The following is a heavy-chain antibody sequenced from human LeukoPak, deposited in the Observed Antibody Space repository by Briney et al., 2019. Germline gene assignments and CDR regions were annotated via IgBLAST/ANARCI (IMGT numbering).Heavy chain of an antibody. Sequence: SETLSLTCAVYGGSSSGYYWSWIRHPPGEGLGWIGEINHSVSTNYNPSLRSRVTISVDTSKNQFSLKLSSVTAADTAVYYCARGGSSSWYRTLYFDYWGQGTLVTVSS. CDR3: ARGGSSSWYRTLYFDY. CDR2: INHSVST. D-gene: IGHD6-13*01. J-gene: IGHJ4*02. CDR1: GGSSSGYY. V-gene: IGHV4-34*01.